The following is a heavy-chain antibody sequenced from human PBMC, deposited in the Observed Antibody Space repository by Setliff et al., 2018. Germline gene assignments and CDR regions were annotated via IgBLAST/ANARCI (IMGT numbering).Heavy chain of an antibody. J-gene: IGHJ1*01. CDR2: VWYGGSNE. CDR3: ATGRRSGSYSSEYFQH. Sequence: GSLRLSCAASGLTLSDYAMHWVRQAPGKGLEWVAVVWYGGSNEYYADSVKGRFTISRGNFKSTLYLQMNTLKAEDTAVYYCATGRRSGSYSSEYFQHWGQGTLVTVSS. D-gene: IGHD1-26*01. V-gene: IGHV3-33*01. CDR1: GLTLSDYA.